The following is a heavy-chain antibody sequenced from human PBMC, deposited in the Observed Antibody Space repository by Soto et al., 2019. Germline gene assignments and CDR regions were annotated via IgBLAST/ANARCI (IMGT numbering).Heavy chain of an antibody. Sequence: GGSLRLSCAASGFTFSSYSMNWVRQAPGKGLEWVSSISSSSSYIYYADSVKGRFTISRDNAKNSLYLQMNSLRAEDTAVYYCARDCSSTSCYDYWGQGTLVTVSS. CDR2: ISSSSSYI. CDR3: ARDCSSTSCYDY. V-gene: IGHV3-21*01. J-gene: IGHJ4*02. D-gene: IGHD2-2*01. CDR1: GFTFSSYS.